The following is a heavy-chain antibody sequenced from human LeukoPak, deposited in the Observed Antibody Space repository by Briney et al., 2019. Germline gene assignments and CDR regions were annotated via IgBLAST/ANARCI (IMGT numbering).Heavy chain of an antibody. D-gene: IGHD3-22*01. Sequence: ASVKVSCKASGYTFTSYGISWVRQARGQGLEWMGRISAYNGNTNYAQKLQGRVTMTTDTSTSTAYMELRSLRSDDTAVYYCARDRTLHYYDSSGLGYWGQGTLVTVSS. J-gene: IGHJ4*02. CDR3: ARDRTLHYYDSSGLGY. CDR2: ISAYNGNT. V-gene: IGHV1-18*01. CDR1: GYTFTSYG.